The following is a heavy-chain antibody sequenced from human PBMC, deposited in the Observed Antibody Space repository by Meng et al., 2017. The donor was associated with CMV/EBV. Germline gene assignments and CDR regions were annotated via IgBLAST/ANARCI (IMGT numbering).Heavy chain of an antibody. CDR3: AKIVRYCSSTSRSYSRYFDL. Sequence: GESLKISCAASGFTFSSYAMSWVRQAPGKGLEWVSAISGSGGSTYYADSVKGRFTISRDNSKNTLYLQMNSLRAEDTAVYYCAKIVRYCSSTSRSYSRYFDLWGRGTLVTVSS. J-gene: IGHJ2*01. V-gene: IGHV3-23*01. D-gene: IGHD2-2*01. CDR2: ISGSGGST. CDR1: GFTFSSYA.